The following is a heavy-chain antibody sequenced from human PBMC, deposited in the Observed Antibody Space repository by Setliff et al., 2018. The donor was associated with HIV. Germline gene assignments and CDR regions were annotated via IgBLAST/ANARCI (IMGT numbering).Heavy chain of an antibody. V-gene: IGHV1-69*13. D-gene: IGHD6-19*01. CDR3: ASCMAGHYYYSMAV. J-gene: IGHJ6*03. CDR2: IIPIFGTA. Sequence: SVKVSCKASGGTFSSYAISWVRQAPGQGLEWMGGIIPIFGTANYAQKFQGRVTITADESTSTAYMELSSLRSEDTAVYSCASCMAGHYYYSMAVWGKGTTVTVSS. CDR1: GGTFSSYA.